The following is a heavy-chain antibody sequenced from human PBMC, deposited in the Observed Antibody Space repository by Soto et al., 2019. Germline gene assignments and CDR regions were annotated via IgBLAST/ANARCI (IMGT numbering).Heavy chain of an antibody. J-gene: IGHJ4*02. CDR3: ARVASDYITSVVH. D-gene: IGHD4-4*01. Sequence: DVQLLESGGGLVQPGGSLRLSCAASGFNFNAYAMTWVRQAPGKGLEWVSAICGSGGNRYYAGSVRGRFTISRDNSKDTVDLQMNSLRVEDTAVYYCARVASDYITSVVHWCQGILVSVSS. CDR2: ICGSGGNR. CDR1: GFNFNAYA. V-gene: IGHV3-23*01.